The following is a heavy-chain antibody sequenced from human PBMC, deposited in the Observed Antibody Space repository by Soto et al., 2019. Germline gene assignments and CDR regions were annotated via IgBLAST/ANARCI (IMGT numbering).Heavy chain of an antibody. CDR3: AREGSGLAMATTYDF. V-gene: IGHV3-48*03. D-gene: IGHD6-19*01. J-gene: IGHJ4*02. CDR1: GFTFSGYE. Sequence: PGGSLRLSCAASGFTFSGYELNWVRQAPGRGLEWVSYISSSGTIIYYADSVKGRFTISRDNAENSLYLQMNSLRAEDTAIYYCAREGSGLAMATTYDFWGQGTLVTVSS. CDR2: ISSSGTII.